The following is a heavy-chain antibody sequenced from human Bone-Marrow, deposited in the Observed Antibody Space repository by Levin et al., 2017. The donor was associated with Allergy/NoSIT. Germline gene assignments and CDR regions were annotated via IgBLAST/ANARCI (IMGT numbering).Heavy chain of an antibody. Sequence: SETLSLTCTVSGGSITTYYWSWIRQPPGKGLEWIGYIYYSGSTSYNPSLKSRVTMSVDTSKNQFSLNLRSVTAADTAVYYCARQRGAVSFNWFDPWGQGILVTVSA. D-gene: IGHD4/OR15-4a*01. CDR2: IYYSGST. J-gene: IGHJ5*02. V-gene: IGHV4-59*08. CDR1: GGSITTYY. CDR3: ARQRGAVSFNWFDP.